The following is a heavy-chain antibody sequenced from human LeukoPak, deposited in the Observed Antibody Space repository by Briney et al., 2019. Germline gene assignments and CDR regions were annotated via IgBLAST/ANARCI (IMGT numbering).Heavy chain of an antibody. J-gene: IGHJ6*02. CDR3: AKAGDSSGHYGMDV. Sequence: PGGSLRLSCAASGFTFDDYAMHWVRQAPGKGLEWVSGISWNSGSIGYADSVKGRFTISRDNAKNSLYLQMNSLRAEGTALYYCAKAGDSSGHYGMDVWGQGTTVTVSS. D-gene: IGHD3-22*01. CDR1: GFTFDDYA. CDR2: ISWNSGSI. V-gene: IGHV3-9*01.